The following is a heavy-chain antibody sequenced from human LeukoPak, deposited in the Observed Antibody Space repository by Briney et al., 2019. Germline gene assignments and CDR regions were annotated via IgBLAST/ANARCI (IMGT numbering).Heavy chain of an antibody. D-gene: IGHD2-2*01. CDR2: IIPIFGTA. CDR3: ARNAVPDRPFSGMDV. Sequence: ASVTVSCTASGGTFSSYAISWVRQAPGQGLEWMGGIIPIFGTANYAQKFQGRVTITADESTSTAYMELSSLRSEDTAVYYCARNAVPDRPFSGMDVWGKGTTVTVSS. CDR1: GGTFSSYA. V-gene: IGHV1-69*01. J-gene: IGHJ6*04.